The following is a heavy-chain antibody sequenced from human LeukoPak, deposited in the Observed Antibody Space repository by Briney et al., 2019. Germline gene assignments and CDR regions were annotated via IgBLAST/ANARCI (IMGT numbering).Heavy chain of an antibody. CDR1: GYTFTKYA. J-gene: IGHJ4*02. Sequence: ASVKVSCKTSGYTFTKYALHWVRQAPEQGLEWLGWIDTGKGNTRYSQKLQDRVTLTRDTSATTAYMELSSLRSEDTAVYYCARDESDWGQGTLVTVSS. CDR3: ARDESD. V-gene: IGHV1-3*04. CDR2: IDTGKGNT.